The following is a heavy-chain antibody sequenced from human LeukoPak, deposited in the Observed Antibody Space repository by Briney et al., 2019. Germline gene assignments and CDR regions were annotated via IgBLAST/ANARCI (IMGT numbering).Heavy chain of an antibody. V-gene: IGHV3-9*01. J-gene: IGHJ6*02. D-gene: IGHD6-25*01. CDR1: GFTFDDYA. CDR3: AKAGDIAAAATYYYYGMDV. Sequence: GGSLRLSCAAFGFTFDDYAMHWVRQAPGKGLEWVSGISWNSGSIGYADSVKGRFTISRDNAKNSLYLQMNSLRAEDTALYYCAKAGDIAAAATYYYYGMDVWGQGTTVTVSS. CDR2: ISWNSGSI.